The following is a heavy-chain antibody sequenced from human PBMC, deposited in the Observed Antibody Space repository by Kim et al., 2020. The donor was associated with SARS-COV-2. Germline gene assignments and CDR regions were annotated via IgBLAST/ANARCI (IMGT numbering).Heavy chain of an antibody. Sequence: GGSLRLSCAASGFTFSGYSMNWVRQAPGKGLEWLSSISSGSGKIYYADSVKGRFTISRDNAKNSLFLQMNSLRGEDTAVYYCARDQPSYDFVSGYRSFFDSWGQGTLVTVSS. CDR1: GFTFSGYS. CDR3: ARDQPSYDFVSGYRSFFDS. J-gene: IGHJ4*02. V-gene: IGHV3-21*01. CDR2: ISSGSGKI. D-gene: IGHD3-3*01.